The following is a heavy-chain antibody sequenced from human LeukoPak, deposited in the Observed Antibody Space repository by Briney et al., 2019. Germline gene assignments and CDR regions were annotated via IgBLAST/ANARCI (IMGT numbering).Heavy chain of an antibody. CDR3: ARKPHAFDI. CDR2: ISNNGGYT. J-gene: IGHJ3*02. V-gene: IGHV3-23*01. CDR1: GFTFNTFA. Sequence: PGGSLRLSCAASGFTFNTFAMSWVRQAPGKGLEWVSAISNNGGYTYYADSVQGRFTISRDNAKNSLYLQMNSLRAEDTAVYYCARKPHAFDIWGQGTMVTVSS.